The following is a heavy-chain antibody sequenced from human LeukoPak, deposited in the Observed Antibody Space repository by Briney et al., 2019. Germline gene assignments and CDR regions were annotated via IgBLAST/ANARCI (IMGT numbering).Heavy chain of an antibody. J-gene: IGHJ6*02. CDR1: GGSISSYY. D-gene: IGHD6-6*01. CDR3: GGTKGSSSFDDYYYYYGMDV. CDR2: IYYSGST. V-gene: IGHV4-59*01. Sequence: PSETLSLTCTVSGGSISSYYWSWIRQPPGKGLEWIGYIYYSGSTNYNPSLKSRVTISVDTSKNQFSLKLSSVTAADTAVYYCGGTKGSSSFDDYYYYYGMDVWGQGTTVTVSS.